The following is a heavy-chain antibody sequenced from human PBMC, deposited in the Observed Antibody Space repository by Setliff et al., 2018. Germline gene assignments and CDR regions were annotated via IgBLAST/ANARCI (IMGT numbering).Heavy chain of an antibody. CDR3: ARDSTVTTDYYYYYMDV. V-gene: IGHV1-69*13. CDR1: GGTFSSYA. CDR2: IIPIFGTA. J-gene: IGHJ6*03. Sequence: GASVKVSCKASGGTFSSYAISWVRQAPGQGLEWMGGIIPIFGTANYAQKFQGRVTITADESTSTAYMELSSLRSEDTAVYYCARDSTVTTDYYYYYMDVWGKGTKVTVSS. D-gene: IGHD4-17*01.